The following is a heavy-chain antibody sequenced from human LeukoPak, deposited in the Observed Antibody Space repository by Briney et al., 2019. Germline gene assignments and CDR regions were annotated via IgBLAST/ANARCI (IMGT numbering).Heavy chain of an antibody. V-gene: IGHV3-64*01. CDR2: ISSNGGST. CDR3: ARSDRDGYNFYYYGVDV. CDR1: GFTFSSYA. D-gene: IGHD5-24*01. J-gene: IGHJ6*02. Sequence: GSLRLSCAASGFTFSSYAMHWVRQAPGKGLEYVSAISSNGGSTYYANSVKGRFTISRDNSKNTLYLQMGSLRAEDMAVYYCARSDRDGYNFYYYGVDVWGQGTTVTVSS.